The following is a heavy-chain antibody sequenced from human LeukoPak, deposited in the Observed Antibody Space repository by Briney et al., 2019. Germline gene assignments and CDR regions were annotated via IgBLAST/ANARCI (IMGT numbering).Heavy chain of an antibody. J-gene: IGHJ4*02. Sequence: ESGPTLVNPTQTLTLTCTFSGFSLSTSGVGVGWIRQPPGKALEWLALIYWNDDKRYSPSLKSRLTVTKDTSKNQVVLTMTNMGPVDTATYYCARQIAAADFDYWGQGTLVTVSS. CDR1: GFSLSTSGVG. CDR2: IYWNDDK. CDR3: ARQIAAADFDY. V-gene: IGHV2-5*01. D-gene: IGHD6-13*01.